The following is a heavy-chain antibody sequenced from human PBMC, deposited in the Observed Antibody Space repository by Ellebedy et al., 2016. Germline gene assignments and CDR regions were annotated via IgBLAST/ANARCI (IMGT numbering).Heavy chain of an antibody. V-gene: IGHV3-23*01. CDR2: INGSGGST. CDR1: GFTFSSYA. Sequence: GESLKISXAASGFTFSSYAMSWVRQAPGKGLEWVSAINGSGGSTYYAAPVKGRFTISRDDSKNTLYLQMNSLKTEDTAVYYCTTDLGVGGYWGQGTLVTVSS. CDR3: TTDLGVGGY. J-gene: IGHJ4*02. D-gene: IGHD1-26*01.